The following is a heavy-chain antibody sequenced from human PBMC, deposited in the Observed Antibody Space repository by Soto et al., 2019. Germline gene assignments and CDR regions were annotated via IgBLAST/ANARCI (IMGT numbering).Heavy chain of an antibody. Sequence: QVQLQESGPGLVKPSETLSLTRTVSGGSISSYYGTWIRQPPGKRLEWIGYVYYSGSTNYNPSLKSRVTISVDMSKNQFSLKLSSVTAADTAVYYCARDTVTTSDDAFDIWGQGTMVTVSS. CDR1: GGSISSYY. V-gene: IGHV4-59*01. CDR2: VYYSGST. CDR3: ARDTVTTSDDAFDI. J-gene: IGHJ3*02. D-gene: IGHD4-17*01.